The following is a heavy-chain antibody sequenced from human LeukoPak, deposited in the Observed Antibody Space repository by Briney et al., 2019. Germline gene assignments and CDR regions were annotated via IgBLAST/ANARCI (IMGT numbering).Heavy chain of an antibody. CDR2: IYYSGTT. D-gene: IGHD2-2*01. CDR3: ARRPYQLLSHHYYMDV. CDR1: GYSISSSNW. Sequence: SETLSLTCAVSGYSISSSNWWGWIRQPPGKGLEWSGNIYYSGTTYYNPSLKSRVTMSEDTSKNQFSLNLSSVTAADTAVYYCARRPYQLLSHHYYMDVWGKGTTVTVS. J-gene: IGHJ6*03. V-gene: IGHV4-28*01.